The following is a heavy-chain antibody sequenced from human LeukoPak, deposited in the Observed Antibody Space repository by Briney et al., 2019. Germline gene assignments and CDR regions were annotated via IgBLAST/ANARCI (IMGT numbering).Heavy chain of an antibody. Sequence: GGSLRLSCAASGFTVSSNYMSWVRQAPGKGLEWVSVIYSGGSTYYADSVKGRFTISRDNSKNTLYLQMNSLRAEDTAVYYCARSSMQWPNWYFDLWGRGTLVTVSS. CDR1: GFTVSSNY. CDR3: ARSSMQWPNWYFDL. V-gene: IGHV3-53*01. J-gene: IGHJ2*01. CDR2: IYSGGST. D-gene: IGHD6-19*01.